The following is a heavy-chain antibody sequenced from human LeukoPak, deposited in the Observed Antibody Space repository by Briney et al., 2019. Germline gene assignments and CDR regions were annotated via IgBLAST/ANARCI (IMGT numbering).Heavy chain of an antibody. J-gene: IGHJ3*02. Sequence: TTGGSLRLSCAASGFTFSSYSMNWVRQAPGKGLEWVSSISGSSSYIYYADSVKGRFTISRDNAKNSLYLQMNSLRAEDTAVYYCARTRLGEWLVGNAFDIWGQGTMVTVSS. D-gene: IGHD6-19*01. CDR3: ARTRLGEWLVGNAFDI. CDR2: ISGSSSYI. CDR1: GFTFSSYS. V-gene: IGHV3-21*01.